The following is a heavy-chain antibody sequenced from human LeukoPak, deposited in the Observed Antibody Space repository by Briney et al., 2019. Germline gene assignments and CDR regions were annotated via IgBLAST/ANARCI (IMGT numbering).Heavy chain of an antibody. CDR1: GFIVNDNY. D-gene: IGHD4-17*01. CDR3: TRTYGDYDYYYGMDV. Sequence: GSLRLSCAASGFIVNDNYMAWVRQAPGKGLEWVSVVNSGGSTSYADSVKDRFTISRDNSKNTLFLQMNSLRAEDTALYYCTRTYGDYDYYYGMDVWGQGTTVTVSS. CDR2: VNSGGST. J-gene: IGHJ6*02. V-gene: IGHV3-66*01.